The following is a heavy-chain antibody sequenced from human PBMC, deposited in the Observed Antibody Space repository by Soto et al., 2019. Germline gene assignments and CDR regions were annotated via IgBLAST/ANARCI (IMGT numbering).Heavy chain of an antibody. V-gene: IGHV4-59*11. Sequence: SETLSLTCSVSGVAICSHFWSFIRQAPGKGPELVGYIYHTVNTKYNPALKSRVTISMDTSKNQLSLQLSSVTAADTAVYYCARLQYTVVTALDIWGQGTMVTVSS. CDR1: GVAICSHF. CDR2: IYHTVNT. CDR3: ARLQYTVVTALDI. J-gene: IGHJ3*02. D-gene: IGHD2-15*01.